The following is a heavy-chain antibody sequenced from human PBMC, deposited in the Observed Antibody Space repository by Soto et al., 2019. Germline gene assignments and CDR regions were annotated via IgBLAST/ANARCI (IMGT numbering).Heavy chain of an antibody. CDR1: GFIFNNYA. CDR2: ITWNSGNI. J-gene: IGHJ6*02. V-gene: IGHV3-9*01. CDR3: ARDTGDSSGYYYYYYYGMDV. D-gene: IGHD3-22*01. Sequence: SLGISCAASGFIFNNYAMHWVRQAPGKGLEWVSGITWNSGNIGYADSVKGRFTISRDNAENSLYLQMNSLRPEDTALYYCARDTGDSSGYYYYYYYGMDVWGQGTTVTVSS.